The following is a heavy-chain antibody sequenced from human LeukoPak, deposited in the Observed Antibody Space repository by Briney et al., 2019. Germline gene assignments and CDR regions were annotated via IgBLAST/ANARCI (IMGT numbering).Heavy chain of an antibody. Sequence: GGSLRLSRAASGFTFGSYAMNWVRQAPGKGLEWVSGISGSADNTYYADSVRGRFTIFRDNSKNTVYLQMNSLRAEDAAVYYCAKGNWGDCWGQGTLVIVSS. D-gene: IGHD7-27*01. CDR3: AKGNWGDC. CDR2: ISGSADNT. V-gene: IGHV3-23*01. CDR1: GFTFGSYA. J-gene: IGHJ4*02.